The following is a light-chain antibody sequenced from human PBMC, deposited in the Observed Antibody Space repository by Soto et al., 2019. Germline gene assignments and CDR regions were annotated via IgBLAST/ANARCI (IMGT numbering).Light chain of an antibody. J-gene: IGKJ4*01. CDR1: QSVSIN. V-gene: IGKV3D-20*01. CDR2: DAS. Sequence: EIVLTQSPGTLSLSPGERATLSCRASQSVSINLAWYQQKPGLAPRLLIYDASSRATGIPDRFSGSGSGTDFTLTISRLEPEDFAVYYCQQYSTSPTFGGGTKVDIK. CDR3: QQYSTSPT.